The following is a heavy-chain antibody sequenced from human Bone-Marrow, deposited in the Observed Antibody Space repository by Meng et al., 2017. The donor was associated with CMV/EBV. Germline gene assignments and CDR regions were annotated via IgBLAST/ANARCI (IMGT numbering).Heavy chain of an antibody. Sequence: ASVKVSCKASGYTFTSYGISWVRQAPGQGLEWMGWISAYNGNTNYAQKPQGRVTMTTDTSTSTAYMELRSLRSDDTAVYYCARGGRWGYQLLLGPGGYFDYWGQGTLVTVSS. V-gene: IGHV1-18*01. CDR2: ISAYNGNT. D-gene: IGHD2-2*01. J-gene: IGHJ4*02. CDR1: GYTFTSYG. CDR3: ARGGRWGYQLLLGPGGYFDY.